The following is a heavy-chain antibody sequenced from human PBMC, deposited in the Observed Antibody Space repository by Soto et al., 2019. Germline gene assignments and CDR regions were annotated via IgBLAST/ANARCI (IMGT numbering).Heavy chain of an antibody. CDR3: ARSGPYSYPPPFDH. J-gene: IGHJ4*02. D-gene: IGHD5-18*01. Sequence: QVQLQQWGAGLLKPSETLSLTCAVYGGSFSGYYWSWIRQPPGKGLEWIGEINHSGSTNYNPSLKSRVTISVDTSKNQFAPKLSSVTAADTAVYYCARSGPYSYPPPFDHWGQGTLVTVSS. CDR1: GGSFSGYY. CDR2: INHSGST. V-gene: IGHV4-34*01.